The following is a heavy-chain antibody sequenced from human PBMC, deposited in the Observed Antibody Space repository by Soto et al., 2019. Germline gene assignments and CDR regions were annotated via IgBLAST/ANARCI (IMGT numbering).Heavy chain of an antibody. CDR3: ARSAGWYAIHA. Sequence: QVQLQESGPGLVKPSGTLSLTCAVSGDSVSSPYYWCWVRQSPGKGLEWIGEVFHTGTTSYNPSLRSRVTISMDKSINQFSLDLSSVTAADTALYYCARSAGWYAIHAWGPGTLVIVSS. CDR2: VFHTGTT. J-gene: IGHJ5*02. CDR1: GDSVSSPYY. D-gene: IGHD6-19*01. V-gene: IGHV4-4*02.